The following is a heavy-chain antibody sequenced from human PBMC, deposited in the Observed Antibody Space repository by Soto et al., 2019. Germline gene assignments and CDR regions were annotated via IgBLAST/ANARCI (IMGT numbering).Heavy chain of an antibody. CDR1: GFTFSSYA. D-gene: IGHD4-17*01. CDR3: AKGFPSVNTDPGGFDF. Sequence: EVQLLESGGGLVQPGGSLRLSCATSGFTFSSYAMTWVRQAPGKGLEWVSSISGSAGSTYYADSVKGRFTISRDNSKNTLYLQMNSLRAKDTAVHYCAKGFPSVNTDPGGFDFWGQGTKVTVSS. V-gene: IGHV3-23*01. J-gene: IGHJ3*01. CDR2: ISGSAGST.